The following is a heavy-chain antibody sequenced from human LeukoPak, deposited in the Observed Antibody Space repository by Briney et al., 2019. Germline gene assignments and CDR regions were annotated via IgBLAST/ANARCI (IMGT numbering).Heavy chain of an antibody. D-gene: IGHD3-3*01. CDR3: AKDGLRFLEWLFNTYYYYYYMDV. Sequence: GGSLRLSCAASGFTFSSYGMHWVRQAPGKGLEWVAVISYDGSNKYYADSVKGRFTISRDNSKNTLYLQMNSLRAEDTAVYYCAKDGLRFLEWLFNTYYYYYYMDVWGKGTTVTVSS. V-gene: IGHV3-30*18. J-gene: IGHJ6*03. CDR1: GFTFSSYG. CDR2: ISYDGSNK.